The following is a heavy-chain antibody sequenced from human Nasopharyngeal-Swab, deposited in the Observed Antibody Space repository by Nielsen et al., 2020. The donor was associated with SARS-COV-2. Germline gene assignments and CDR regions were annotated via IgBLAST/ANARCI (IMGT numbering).Heavy chain of an antibody. CDR3: ARGHRRTTVTNYWYFDL. CDR2: INHSGST. D-gene: IGHD4-17*01. Sequence: RQAPGKGLEWIGEINHSGSTNYNPSLKSRVTISVDTSKNQFSPKLSSVTAADTAVYYCARGHRRTTVTNYWYFDLWGRGTLVTVSS. J-gene: IGHJ2*01. V-gene: IGHV4-34*01.